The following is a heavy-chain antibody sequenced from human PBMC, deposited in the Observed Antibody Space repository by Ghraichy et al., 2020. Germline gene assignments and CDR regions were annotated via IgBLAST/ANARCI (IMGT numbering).Heavy chain of an antibody. V-gene: IGHV4-61*08. CDR1: GDSINSGGYY. D-gene: IGHD4-23*01. Sequence: ETLSLTCTVSGDSINSGGYYWSWIRQPPGKGLEWIGYIYYSGSTNYNPSLKSRVTISVDTSKNQFSLKLSSVTAADTAVYYCAREGEDGDNSSAFDFWGQGTMVTVSS. J-gene: IGHJ3*01. CDR3: AREGEDGDNSSAFDF. CDR2: IYYSGST.